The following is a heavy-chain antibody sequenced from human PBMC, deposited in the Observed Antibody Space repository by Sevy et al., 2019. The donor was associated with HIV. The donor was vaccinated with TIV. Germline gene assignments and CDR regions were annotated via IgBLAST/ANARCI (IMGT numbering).Heavy chain of an antibody. CDR1: GYTFTSYY. CDR2: INPSGGST. Sequence: ASVKVSCKASGYTFTSYYMHWVRQAPGQGLEWMGIINPSGGSTSYAQKFQGRVTMTRDTSTSTVYMELSSLRSEDTAVYYCARPGYSSGWSAPEMPLGYWGQGTLVTVSS. CDR3: ARPGYSSGWSAPEMPLGY. V-gene: IGHV1-46*01. D-gene: IGHD6-19*01. J-gene: IGHJ4*02.